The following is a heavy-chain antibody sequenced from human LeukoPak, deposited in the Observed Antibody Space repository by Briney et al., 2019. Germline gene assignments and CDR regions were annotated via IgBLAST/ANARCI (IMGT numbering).Heavy chain of an antibody. CDR3: ARVRRPFTPFDY. Sequence: ASVKVSCKASGYTFTSYYMHWVRQAPGQGLKWMGIINPSGGSTSYAQKFQGRVTMTRDTSTSTVYMELGSLRSEDTAVYYCARVRRPFTPFDYWGQGTLVTVSS. CDR1: GYTFTSYY. J-gene: IGHJ4*02. V-gene: IGHV1-46*01. CDR2: INPSGGST.